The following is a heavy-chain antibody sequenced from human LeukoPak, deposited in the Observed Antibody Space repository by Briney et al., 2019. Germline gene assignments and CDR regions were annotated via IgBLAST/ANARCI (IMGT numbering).Heavy chain of an antibody. V-gene: IGHV1-3*01. CDR3: ARAYYGSGSYYLTY. D-gene: IGHD3-10*01. CDR2: INAGNGNT. CDR1: GYTFTSYA. Sequence: ASVKVSCKASGYTFTSYAMHWVRQAPGQRLEWMGWINAGNGNTKYSQKFQGRVTTTRDISASAAYMELSSLRSEDTAVYYCARAYYGSGSYYLTYWGQGTLVTVSS. J-gene: IGHJ4*02.